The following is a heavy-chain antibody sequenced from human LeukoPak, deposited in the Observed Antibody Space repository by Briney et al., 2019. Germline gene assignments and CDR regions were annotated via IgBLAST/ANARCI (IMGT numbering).Heavy chain of an antibody. CDR3: ARDRSSSWSGDY. CDR1: GFTFNKYW. V-gene: IGHV3-7*01. Sequence: GGSLRLSCAASGFTFNKYWMSWVRQAPGKGLEWVANIKQDGSEKFYVDSVEGRFTISRDNAKNSLYLQMNSLRDEDTAVYYCARDRSSSWSGDYWGQGTLVTVSS. D-gene: IGHD6-13*01. CDR2: IKQDGSEK. J-gene: IGHJ4*02.